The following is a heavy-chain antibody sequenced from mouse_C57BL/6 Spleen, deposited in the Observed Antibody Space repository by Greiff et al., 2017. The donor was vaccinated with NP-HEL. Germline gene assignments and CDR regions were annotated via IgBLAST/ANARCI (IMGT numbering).Heavy chain of an antibody. CDR2: IDPSDSYT. CDR1: GYTFTSYW. V-gene: IGHV1-69*01. Sequence: QVQLQQPGAELVMPGASVKLSCKASGYTFTSYWMHWVKQRPGQGLEWIGEIDPSDSYTNYNQKFKGKSTLTVDKSSSTAYMQLSSLTSEDSAVYYCARYDYGIPYWGQGTLVTVSA. D-gene: IGHD2-4*01. J-gene: IGHJ3*01. CDR3: ARYDYGIPY.